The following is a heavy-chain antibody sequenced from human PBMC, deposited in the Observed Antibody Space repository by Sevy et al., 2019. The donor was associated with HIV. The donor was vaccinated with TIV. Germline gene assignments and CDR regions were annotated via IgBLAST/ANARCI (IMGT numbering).Heavy chain of an antibody. V-gene: IGHV1-18*01. Sequence: ASVKVSCKASGYTFTSYGINGVRQAPGQGLEWMGWISANNGNTNYAKKLQGRVTITTDTSTSTAYIELRSLRTDDTAVNYWARGNYDSSGYLERGFEWGQGTLVTVSS. J-gene: IGHJ4*02. CDR1: GYTFTSYG. CDR2: ISANNGNT. CDR3: ARGNYDSSGYLERGFE. D-gene: IGHD3-22*01.